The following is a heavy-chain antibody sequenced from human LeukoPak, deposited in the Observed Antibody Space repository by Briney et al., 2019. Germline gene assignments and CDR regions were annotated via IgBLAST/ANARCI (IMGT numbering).Heavy chain of an antibody. CDR3: ARSLKYSGSFHYYYMDV. Sequence: PSETLSLTCTVSGGSISSSSYYWGWIRQPPGKGLEWIGSIYYSGSTYYNPSLKSRVTISVDTSKNQFSLKLGSVTAADTAVYYCARSLKYSGSFHYYYMDVWGKGTTVTVSS. CDR2: IYYSGST. V-gene: IGHV4-39*01. D-gene: IGHD1-26*01. J-gene: IGHJ6*03. CDR1: GGSISSSSYY.